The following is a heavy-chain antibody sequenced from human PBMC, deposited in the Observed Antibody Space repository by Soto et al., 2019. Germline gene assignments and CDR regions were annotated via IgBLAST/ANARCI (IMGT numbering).Heavy chain of an antibody. D-gene: IGHD3-22*01. J-gene: IGHJ6*02. CDR3: AKAYYYDSSGEPNYYYGMDV. Sequence: EVQLLESGGGLVQPGGSLRLSCAASGFTFSSYAMSWVRQAPGKGLEWVSAISGSGGSTYYADSVKGRFTISRDNSKNXLXRQMNSRRAEDTAVYYCAKAYYYDSSGEPNYYYGMDVWGQGTTVTVSS. V-gene: IGHV3-23*01. CDR2: ISGSGGST. CDR1: GFTFSSYA.